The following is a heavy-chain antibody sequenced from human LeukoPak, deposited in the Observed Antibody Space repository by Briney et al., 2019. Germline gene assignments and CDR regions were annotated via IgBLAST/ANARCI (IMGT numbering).Heavy chain of an antibody. D-gene: IGHD3-22*01. CDR2: ISAYNGNT. CDR1: GYTFTSYA. CDR3: ARVPYYYDSSGYFSYFDY. Sequence: AASVKVSCKASGYTFTSYAMNWVRQAPGQGLEWMGWISAYNGNTNYAQKLQGRVTMTTDTSTSTAYMELRSLRSDDTAVYYCARVPYYYDSSGYFSYFDYWGQGTLVTVSS. J-gene: IGHJ4*02. V-gene: IGHV1-18*01.